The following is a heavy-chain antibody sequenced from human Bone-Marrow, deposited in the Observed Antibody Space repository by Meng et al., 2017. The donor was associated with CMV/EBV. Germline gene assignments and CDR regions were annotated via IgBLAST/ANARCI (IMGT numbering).Heavy chain of an antibody. CDR3: ARVAYSTLDY. Sequence: RLVQSGADVKKPGAAVMVSCTASDYTFTSDGISWVRQPPGRGLGWMGWISDNNGNTNYAQKLQGRVTMTTDTSTSTAYMELRSLRSDDTAVYYCARVAYSTLDYWGQGTLVTASS. V-gene: IGHV1-18*01. D-gene: IGHD4-11*01. J-gene: IGHJ4*02. CDR1: DYTFTSDG. CDR2: ISDNNGNT.